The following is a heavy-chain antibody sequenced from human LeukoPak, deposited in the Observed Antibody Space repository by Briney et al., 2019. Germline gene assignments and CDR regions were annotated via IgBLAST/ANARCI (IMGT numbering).Heavy chain of an antibody. D-gene: IGHD3-10*01. CDR2: ITGGSDYI. V-gene: IGHV3-21*01. Sequence: GGSLRLSCAASGFTFSRYSVNWVRQAPGKGLEWVSCITGGSDYIFYADSVRGRFTISRDDAKNSLYLQMNSLRAEDTAVYYCAKFKGHYGDSEYYFDYWGQGTLVTVSS. CDR3: AKFKGHYGDSEYYFDY. J-gene: IGHJ4*02. CDR1: GFTFSRYS.